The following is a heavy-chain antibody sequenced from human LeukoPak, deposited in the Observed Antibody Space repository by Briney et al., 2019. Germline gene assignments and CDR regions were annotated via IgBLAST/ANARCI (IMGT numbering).Heavy chain of an antibody. Sequence: GGSLRLSCAASGFTFSSYWMSWVRQAPGKGLEWVANIKQDGSEKYYVDSVKGRFTISRDNAKNSLYLQMNSLRAEDTAVYYCARGYFDWLLGSLAGGLIDYWGQGTLVTVSS. CDR3: ARGYFDWLLGSLAGGLIDY. CDR1: GFTFSSYW. V-gene: IGHV3-7*01. J-gene: IGHJ4*02. D-gene: IGHD3-9*01. CDR2: IKQDGSEK.